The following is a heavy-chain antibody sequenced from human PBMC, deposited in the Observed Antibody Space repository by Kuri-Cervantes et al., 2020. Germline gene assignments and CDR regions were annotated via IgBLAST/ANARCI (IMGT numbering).Heavy chain of an antibody. V-gene: IGHV3-53*01. CDR1: GSTVSSNY. CDR3: ARGRWELLYYGMDV. D-gene: IGHD1-26*01. J-gene: IGHJ6*02. CDR2: IYSGGST. Sequence: GESLKISCAVSGSTVSSNYMSWVRQAPGKGLEWVSVIYSGGSTYYADSVKGRFTISRDNAKNTMYLQMNSLRAEDTAVYYCARGRWELLYYGMDVWGQGTTVTVSS.